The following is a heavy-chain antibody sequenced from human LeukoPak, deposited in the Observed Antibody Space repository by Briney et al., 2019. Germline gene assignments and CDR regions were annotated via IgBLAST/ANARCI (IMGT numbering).Heavy chain of an antibody. CDR3: ARGEANWGSYYFDY. D-gene: IGHD7-27*01. Sequence: SETLSLTCTVSGHSISSDYYWAWVRQPPGKGLEWIGSIYHSGSTNYNPSLKSRVTISVDTSKNQFSLKLSSVTAADTAVYYCARGEANWGSYYFDYWGQGTLVTVSS. V-gene: IGHV4-38-2*02. CDR1: GHSISSDYY. CDR2: IYHSGST. J-gene: IGHJ4*02.